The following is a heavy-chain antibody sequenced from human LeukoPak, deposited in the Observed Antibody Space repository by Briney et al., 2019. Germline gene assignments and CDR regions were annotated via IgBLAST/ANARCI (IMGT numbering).Heavy chain of an antibody. Sequence: ASVKVSCKASGYTFTGYYIHWVRQAPGQGLEWMGWINPNSGGTNYAQKFQGRVTMTRDTSISTAYMELSRLRSDDTAVYYCARDSFVEMATIPDYWGQGTLVTVSS. CDR2: INPNSGGT. J-gene: IGHJ4*02. CDR1: GYTFTGYY. D-gene: IGHD5-24*01. V-gene: IGHV1-2*02. CDR3: ARDSFVEMATIPDY.